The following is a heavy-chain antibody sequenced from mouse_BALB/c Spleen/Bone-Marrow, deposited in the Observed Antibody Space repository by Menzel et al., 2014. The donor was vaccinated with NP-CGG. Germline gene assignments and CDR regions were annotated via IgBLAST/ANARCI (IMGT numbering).Heavy chain of an antibody. Sequence: EVKLVESGGGLVKPGGSLKLSCAASGFTFSSYAMSWVRQSPEKRLEWVAEISSGGSYTYYPDTVTGRFTIPRDNAKNTLYLEMSSLRSEDTAKYYCARDYYGSSYAMDYWGQGTSVTVSS. D-gene: IGHD1-1*01. CDR1: GFTFSSYA. CDR2: ISSGGSYT. CDR3: ARDYYGSSYAMDY. V-gene: IGHV5-9-4*01. J-gene: IGHJ4*01.